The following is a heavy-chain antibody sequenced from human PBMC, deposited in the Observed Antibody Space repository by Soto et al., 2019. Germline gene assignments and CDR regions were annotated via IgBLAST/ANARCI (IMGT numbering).Heavy chain of an antibody. J-gene: IGHJ6*02. CDR1: GYTFTFYD. CDR3: RRTSVHLDA. CDR2: MSPSTGNT. Sequence: VQLLQSGAEVKKPGASVKLSCKASGYTFTFYDINWVRQAPGRGLEWMGRMSPSTGNTGYSKRFQGRTTRTRDTSKSTAYREVTSWYHEDWAGYDSRRTSVHLDAGGQGTKVTVSS. D-gene: IGHD1-1*01. V-gene: IGHV1-8*01.